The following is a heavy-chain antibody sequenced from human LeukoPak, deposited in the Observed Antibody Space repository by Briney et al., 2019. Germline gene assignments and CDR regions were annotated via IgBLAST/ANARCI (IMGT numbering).Heavy chain of an antibody. CDR1: GFTFSSYW. J-gene: IGHJ6*02. CDR2: IWYDGSNK. Sequence: PGGSLRLSCAASGFTFSSYWMHWVRQAPGKGLEWVAVIWYDGSNKYYADSVKGRFTISRDNSKNTLYLQMSSLRAEDTAVYYCARDKRSYYYYYAMDVWGQGTTVTVSS. D-gene: IGHD1-1*01. V-gene: IGHV3-33*08. CDR3: ARDKRSYYYYYAMDV.